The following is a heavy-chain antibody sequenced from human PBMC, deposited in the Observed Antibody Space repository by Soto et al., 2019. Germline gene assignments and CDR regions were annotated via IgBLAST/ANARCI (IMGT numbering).Heavy chain of an antibody. D-gene: IGHD2-21*01. CDR2: ISGYNGNT. CDR3: ARDVFCGGAPACPDMDV. CDR1: GYTFSGYS. Sequence: AASVKVSCKASGYTFSGYSITWVRQAPGQGLEWMGRISGYNGNTNYARTLRDRLTLTTDTSTSTAYMELRSLTSDDTAVYYCARDVFCGGAPACPDMDVWGQGTTVTVSS. J-gene: IGHJ6*02. V-gene: IGHV1-18*04.